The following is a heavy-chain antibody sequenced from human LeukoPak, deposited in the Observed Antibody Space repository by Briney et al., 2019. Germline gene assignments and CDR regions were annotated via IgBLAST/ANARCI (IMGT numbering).Heavy chain of an antibody. V-gene: IGHV1-69*04. CDR2: IIPILGIA. CDR3: ARGVYYYDSSGNWYFDL. J-gene: IGHJ2*01. CDR1: GGTFSSYA. D-gene: IGHD3-22*01. Sequence: SVKVSCKASGGTFSSYAISWVRQAPGQGLEWMGRIIPILGIANYAQKFQGRVTITADKSTSTAYMELSSLRSEDTAVYYCARGVYYYDSSGNWYFDLWGRGTLVTVSS.